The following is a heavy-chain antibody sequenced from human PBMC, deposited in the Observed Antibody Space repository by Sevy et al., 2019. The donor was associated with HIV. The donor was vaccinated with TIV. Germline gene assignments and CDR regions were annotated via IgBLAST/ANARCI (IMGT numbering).Heavy chain of an antibody. V-gene: IGHV3-30*02. CDR3: AKDPPDYTTVVTPEP. D-gene: IGHD4-17*01. CDR2: IRYDGSNK. J-gene: IGHJ5*02. CDR1: GFTFSSYG. Sequence: GGSLRLSCAASGFTFSSYGMHWVRQAPGKGLEWVAFIRYDGSNKYYADSVKGRFTISRDNSKNTLYLQMNSLRAEDTAVYYCAKDPPDYTTVVTPEPWGQGTLVTVSS.